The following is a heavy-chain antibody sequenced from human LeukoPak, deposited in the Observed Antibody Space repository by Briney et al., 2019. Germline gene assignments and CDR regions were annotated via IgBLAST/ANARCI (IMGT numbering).Heavy chain of an antibody. CDR1: GFTFDDYA. Sequence: PGGSLRLSCAASGFTFDDYAMHWVRQAPGKGLEWVSGISWNSGSIDYADSVKGRFTISRDNAKNSLYLQMNSLRAEDTALYYCAKVTGTYDDYWGQGTLVTVSS. V-gene: IGHV3-9*01. J-gene: IGHJ4*02. CDR3: AKVTGTYDDY. D-gene: IGHD3-22*01. CDR2: ISWNSGSI.